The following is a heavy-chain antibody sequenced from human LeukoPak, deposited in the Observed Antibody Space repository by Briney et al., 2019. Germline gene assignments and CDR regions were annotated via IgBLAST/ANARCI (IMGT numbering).Heavy chain of an antibody. CDR2: NYHTGST. CDR1: GYSISSGYY. CDR3: ARVPSTNYYDSSGYWGYFDY. J-gene: IGHJ4*02. D-gene: IGHD3-22*01. V-gene: IGHV4-38-2*02. Sequence: SETLSLTCTVSGYSISSGYYWGWIRQPPGMGLEWIGSNYHTGSTYYNPSLKSRVTISVDTSKNQFSLKLSSVTAADTAVYYCARVPSTNYYDSSGYWGYFDYWGQGTLVTVSS.